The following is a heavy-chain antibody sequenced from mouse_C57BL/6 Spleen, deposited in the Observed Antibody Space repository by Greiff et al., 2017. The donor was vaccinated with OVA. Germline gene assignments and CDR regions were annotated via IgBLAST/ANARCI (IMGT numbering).Heavy chain of an antibody. CDR1: GYAFSSYW. CDR3: ARIGSYYGSGYLYDFDY. D-gene: IGHD1-1*01. V-gene: IGHV1-80*01. Sequence: QVQLQQSGAELVKPGASVKISCKASGYAFSSYWMNWVKQRPGKGLEWIGQIYPGDGDTNYNGKFKGKATLTADKSSSTAYMQLSSLTSEDSAVYFCARIGSYYGSGYLYDFDYWGQGTTLTVTS. J-gene: IGHJ2*01. CDR2: IYPGDGDT.